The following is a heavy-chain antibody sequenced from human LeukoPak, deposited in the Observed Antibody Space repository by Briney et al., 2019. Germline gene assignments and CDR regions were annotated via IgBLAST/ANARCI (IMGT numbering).Heavy chain of an antibody. Sequence: PGGSLRLSCAASGFTFSSYAMSWVRQAPGKGLEWVASIKQDASAKYYVDSVKGRFTVSRDNAENSLYLQMNSLRAEDTAMYYCVSEFGYWGQGVLVIVSS. CDR2: IKQDASAK. CDR3: VSEFGY. D-gene: IGHD3-10*01. V-gene: IGHV3-7*03. J-gene: IGHJ4*02. CDR1: GFTFSSYA.